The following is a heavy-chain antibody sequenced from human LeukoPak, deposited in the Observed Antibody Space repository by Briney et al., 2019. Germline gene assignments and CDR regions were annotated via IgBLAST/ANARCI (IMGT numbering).Heavy chain of an antibody. CDR3: AKAFSSGGLDFDY. CDR1: GFTFDDYT. V-gene: IGHV3-43*01. D-gene: IGHD6-19*01. CDR2: ISWDGGST. J-gene: IGHJ4*02. Sequence: GGSLRLSCAASGFTFDDYTMHWVRQAPGKGLEWVSLISWDGGSTYYADSVKGRFTISRDNSKNSLCLQMSSLRTGDTALYYCAKAFSSGGLDFDYWGQGTLVTVSS.